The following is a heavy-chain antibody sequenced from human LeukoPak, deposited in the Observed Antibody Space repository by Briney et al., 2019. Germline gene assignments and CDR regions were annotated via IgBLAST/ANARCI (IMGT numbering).Heavy chain of an antibody. CDR3: ARGGIDYGLDFDY. Sequence: PSETLSLTCTVSGYSISSGYYWGWIRQPPGKGLEWIGSIYHSGSTYYNPSLKSRVTISVDTSKNQFSLKLSSVTAADTAVYYCARGGIDYGLDFDYWGQGTLVTVSS. CDR1: GYSISSGYY. CDR2: IYHSGST. V-gene: IGHV4-38-2*02. D-gene: IGHD4-17*01. J-gene: IGHJ4*02.